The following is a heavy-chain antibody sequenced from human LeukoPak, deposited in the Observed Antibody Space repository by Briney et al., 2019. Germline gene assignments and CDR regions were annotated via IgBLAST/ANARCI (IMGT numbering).Heavy chain of an antibody. CDR3: ARGEGRYSLYGMDV. D-gene: IGHD5-18*01. J-gene: IGHJ6*02. CDR2: ISSSGSTI. CDR1: GCTFSDYY. Sequence: EGSLRLSCAASGCTFSDYYMSWIRQAPGKGLEWVSYISSSGSTIYYADSVKGRFTISRDNAKNSLYLQMNSLRAEDTAVYYCARGEGRYSLYGMDVWGQGTTVTVSS. V-gene: IGHV3-11*01.